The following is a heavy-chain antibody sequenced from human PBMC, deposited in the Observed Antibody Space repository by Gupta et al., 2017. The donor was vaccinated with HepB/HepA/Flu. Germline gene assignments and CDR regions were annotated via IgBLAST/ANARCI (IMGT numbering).Heavy chain of an antibody. Sequence: EVQLVESGGGLVRPGGSVRLSCAASGFTFSDFCMHWGRQVPGKGLVWVSRIYSDGKITTYADSVRGRFTISRDNAKHTVYLQMNSLRGEDTAIYYCARAGQGPRTFDYWGQGTLVTVSS. J-gene: IGHJ4*02. CDR2: IYSDGKIT. CDR1: GFTFSDFC. V-gene: IGHV3-74*01. CDR3: ARAGQGPRTFDY.